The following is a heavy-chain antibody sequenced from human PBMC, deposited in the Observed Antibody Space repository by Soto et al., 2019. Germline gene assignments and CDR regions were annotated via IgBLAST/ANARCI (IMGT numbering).Heavy chain of an antibody. CDR3: AKRYSSSWYYYYYGMDV. V-gene: IGHV3-23*01. Sequence: EVQLLESGGGLVQPGGSLRLSCAASGFTFSSYAMSWVRQAPGKGLGWVSAISGSGGSTYYADSVKGRFTISRDNSKNTLYLQMNSLRAEDTAVYYCAKRYSSSWYYYYYGMDVWGQGTTVTVSS. CDR1: GFTFSSYA. J-gene: IGHJ6*02. D-gene: IGHD6-13*01. CDR2: ISGSGGST.